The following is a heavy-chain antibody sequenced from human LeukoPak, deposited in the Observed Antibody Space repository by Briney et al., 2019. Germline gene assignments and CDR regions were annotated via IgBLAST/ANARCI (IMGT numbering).Heavy chain of an antibody. CDR3: ARDGFGDYAYDY. CDR1: GGSISSYY. D-gene: IGHD4-17*01. J-gene: IGHJ4*02. V-gene: IGHV4-59*01. CDR2: IYYSGST. Sequence: PSETLPLTCTVSGGSISSYYWSWIRQPPGKGLEWIGYIYYSGSTNYNPSLKSRVTISVDTSKNQFSLKLSSVTAADTAVYYCARDGFGDYAYDYWGQGTLVTVSS.